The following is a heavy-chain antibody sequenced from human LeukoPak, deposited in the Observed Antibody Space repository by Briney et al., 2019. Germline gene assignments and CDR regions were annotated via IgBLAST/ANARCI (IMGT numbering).Heavy chain of an antibody. D-gene: IGHD6-19*01. CDR2: IYYSGST. CDR3: ARQKSSGWSRKWAANAFDI. J-gene: IGHJ3*02. CDR1: GGSISSYY. Sequence: SETLSLTCTVSGGSISSYYWSWIRQPPGKGLEWIGYIYYSGSTNYNPSLKSRVTISVDTSKNQFSLKLSSVTAADTAVYYCARQKSSGWSRKWAANAFDIWGQGTMATVSS. V-gene: IGHV4-59*08.